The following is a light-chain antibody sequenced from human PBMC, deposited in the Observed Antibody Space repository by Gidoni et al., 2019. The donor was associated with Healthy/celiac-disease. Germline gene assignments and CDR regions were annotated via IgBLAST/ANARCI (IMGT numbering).Light chain of an antibody. V-gene: IGKV1-12*01. J-gene: IGKJ3*01. CDR2: AAS. CDR1: QVISSW. Sequence: DIQMTQSPSSVSASVGDRVPITCRASQVISSWLAWYQQKPGKAAKLLIYAASILQSGVPSRLSGSGSGTDFTLTISSLQPEDFATYYCQQANSFPPTFGPGTKVDIK. CDR3: QQANSFPPT.